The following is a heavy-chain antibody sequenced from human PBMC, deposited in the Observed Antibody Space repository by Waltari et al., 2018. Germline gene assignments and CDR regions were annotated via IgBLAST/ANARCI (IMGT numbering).Heavy chain of an antibody. D-gene: IGHD4-17*01. J-gene: IGHJ4*02. Sequence: EVQLVESGGGLIQPGGSLRLSCAASGFTFSSNSMSWVRQAPGKGLEWVSVIYSGGSKYYADSVKGRFTISRDNSKNSLYLQMNSLRAEDTAVYYCAREYGALLAIGVIAYWGQGTLVTVSS. V-gene: IGHV3-53*01. CDR3: AREYGALLAIGVIAY. CDR2: IYSGGSK. CDR1: GFTFSSNS.